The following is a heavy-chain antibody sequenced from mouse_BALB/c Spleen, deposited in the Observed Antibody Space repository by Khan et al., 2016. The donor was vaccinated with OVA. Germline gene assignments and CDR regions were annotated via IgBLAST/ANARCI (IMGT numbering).Heavy chain of an antibody. CDR3: TTGWGYAMDY. Sequence: EVQVVESGADLVRSGASVKLSCIASGFNIRHYYLHWVKQRPEQGLEWIGWIDPDNGDTEYDPKFQGKATMTADTSSTTAYLQLSSLTSEDTAVDYCTTGWGYAMDYWGQGTSVTVSS. CDR1: GFNIRHYY. V-gene: IGHV14-4*02. CDR2: IDPDNGDT. D-gene: IGHD1-1*01. J-gene: IGHJ4*01.